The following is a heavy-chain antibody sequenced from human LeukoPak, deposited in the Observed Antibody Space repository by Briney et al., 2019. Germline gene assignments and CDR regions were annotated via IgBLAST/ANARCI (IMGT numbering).Heavy chain of an antibody. J-gene: IGHJ3*02. CDR1: GFTFSTYA. D-gene: IGHD3-22*01. CDR2: ISGSGGST. CDR3: ARDQTPNYYDSSVSEFSAFDI. V-gene: IGHV3-23*01. Sequence: GGSLRLSCAASGFTFSTYAMSWVRQAPGKGLEWVSAISGSGGSTYYADSLKGRFTISRDNSKNTLYLQMNSLRAEDTAVYYCARDQTPNYYDSSVSEFSAFDIWGQGTMVTVSS.